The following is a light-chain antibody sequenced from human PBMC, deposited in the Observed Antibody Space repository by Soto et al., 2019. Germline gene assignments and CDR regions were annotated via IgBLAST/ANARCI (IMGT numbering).Light chain of an antibody. CDR2: RDN. CDR3: TAWDDSLSGVL. J-gene: IGLJ2*01. Sequence: QSVLTQPPSASGTPGQRVTISCSGSSSNIGSQYVYWYQRLPGTAPKLLIYRDNQRPSGVPDRFSGSKSGTSASLAISGLRSDDEADYYCTAWDDSLSGVLFGGGTKLTV. CDR1: SSNIGSQY. V-gene: IGLV1-47*01.